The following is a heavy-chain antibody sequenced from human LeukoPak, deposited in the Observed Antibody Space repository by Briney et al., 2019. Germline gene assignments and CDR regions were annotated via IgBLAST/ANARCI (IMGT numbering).Heavy chain of an antibody. CDR3: ARVPIVVVAATDYFDY. V-gene: IGHV4-34*01. CDR2: INHSGST. J-gene: IGHJ4*02. CDR1: GGSFSGYY. Sequence: PSETLSLTCAVYGGSFSGYYWSWIRQPPGKGLEWIGEINHSGSTNYNPSLKSRVTISVDTSKIQFSLKLSSVTAADTAVYYCARVPIVVVAATDYFDYWGQGTLVTVSS. D-gene: IGHD2-15*01.